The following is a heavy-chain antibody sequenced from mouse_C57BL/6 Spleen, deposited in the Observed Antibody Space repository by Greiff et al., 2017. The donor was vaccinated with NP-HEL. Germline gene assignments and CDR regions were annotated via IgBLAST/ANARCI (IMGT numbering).Heavy chain of an antibody. D-gene: IGHD3-2*02. CDR2: IDPSDSYT. CDR3: ARLGSSASYFDY. Sequence: MPGQGLEWIGEIDPSDSYTNYNQKFKGKSTLTVDKSSSTAYMQLSSLTSEDSAVYYCARLGSSASYFDYWGQGTTLTVSS. J-gene: IGHJ2*01. V-gene: IGHV1-69*01.